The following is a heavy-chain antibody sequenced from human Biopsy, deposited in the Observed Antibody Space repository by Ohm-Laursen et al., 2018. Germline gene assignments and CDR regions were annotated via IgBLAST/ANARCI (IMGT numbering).Heavy chain of an antibody. D-gene: IGHD2-2*01. Sequence: SSVKVSCKSPTGTFNSYGIIWVRQAPGQGLEWMGRIIPILRTTAYAQTFLGRVTITSDSPTSTVDMELTSLTSDDTAVYFCAREAIGYQLPCDDWGQGTLVTVSS. V-gene: IGHV1-69*11. CDR1: TGTFNSYG. CDR2: IIPILRTT. CDR3: AREAIGYQLPCDD. J-gene: IGHJ4*02.